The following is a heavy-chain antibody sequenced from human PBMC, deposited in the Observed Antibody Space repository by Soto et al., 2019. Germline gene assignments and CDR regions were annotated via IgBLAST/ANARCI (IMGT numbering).Heavy chain of an antibody. CDR1: GGSFSGYY. CDR3: ARFPLDRSSWTNPRYFDY. D-gene: IGHD6-13*01. Sequence: QVQLQQWGAGLLKPAETLSLTCGVYGGSFSGYYWSWIRQPPGKGLEWIGEINHSGFTNYNPSLKSRVTMAVDTSKNQFSLEMSSVTGADTAVYYCARFPLDRSSWTNPRYFDYWGQGTLVTVSS. V-gene: IGHV4-34*01. J-gene: IGHJ4*02. CDR2: INHSGFT.